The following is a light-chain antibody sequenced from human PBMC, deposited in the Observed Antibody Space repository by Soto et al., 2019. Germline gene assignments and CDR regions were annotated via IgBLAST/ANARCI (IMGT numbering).Light chain of an antibody. CDR1: QSFRGL. Sequence: ALTQSPVTLSLSPRARATLSCRASQSFRGLLAWYQQKPGQAPRLLIYDAYNRATGIPPRFSGSGSGTDFTLTISSLEPEDSAVYYCQQRHMWPITFGKGTRLEIK. J-gene: IGKJ5*01. V-gene: IGKV3-11*01. CDR3: QQRHMWPIT. CDR2: DAY.